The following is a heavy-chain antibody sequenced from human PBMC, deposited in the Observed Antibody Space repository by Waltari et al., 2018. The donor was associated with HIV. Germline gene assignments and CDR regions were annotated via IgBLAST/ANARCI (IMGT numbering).Heavy chain of an antibody. V-gene: IGHV1-2*02. CDR1: GNIFPANY. CDR2: INPSSGGT. D-gene: IGHD3-22*01. J-gene: IGHJ4*02. CDR3: ARDRSIVSRHYDNAVAPYFDN. Sequence: QVQLVQSGAEVKKPGASVKVSCKASGNIFPANYIHWVRQAPGQGLEWMGWINPSSGGTNSAQKFQGRVTMTWDTSINTAYMELSGLRSDDTAVYFCARDRSIVSRHYDNAVAPYFDNWGRGTLVSVSS.